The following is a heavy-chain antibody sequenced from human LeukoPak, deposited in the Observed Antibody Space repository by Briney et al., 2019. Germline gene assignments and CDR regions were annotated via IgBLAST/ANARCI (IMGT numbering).Heavy chain of an antibody. CDR2: ITWNGGET. CDR3: AKDYRYSSGWYAFWFDP. CDR1: GFNFDDFA. J-gene: IGHJ5*02. Sequence: SLRLSCSASGFNFDDFAMLWVRQAPGKGLVWVSGITWNGGETVYSDSVRGRFTMSRDNARNYLYLQMDSLRLEDTALYYCAKDYRYSSGWYAFWFDPRGQRTRVTVSS. D-gene: IGHD6-19*01. V-gene: IGHV3-9*01.